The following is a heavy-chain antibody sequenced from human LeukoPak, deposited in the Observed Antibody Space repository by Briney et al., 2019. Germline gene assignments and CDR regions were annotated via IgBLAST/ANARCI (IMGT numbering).Heavy chain of an antibody. J-gene: IGHJ4*02. CDR2: INPSGGST. CDR3: ARARGDGGYLY. D-gene: IGHD5-12*01. CDR1: GYTFTSYY. Sequence: ASVKVSCKASGYTFTSYYMHWVRQAPGQGLEWMGIINPSGGSTIYAQKFQGRVTMTEDTSTDTAYMELSSLRSDDTAVYYCARARGDGGYLYWGQGTLVTVSS. V-gene: IGHV1-46*01.